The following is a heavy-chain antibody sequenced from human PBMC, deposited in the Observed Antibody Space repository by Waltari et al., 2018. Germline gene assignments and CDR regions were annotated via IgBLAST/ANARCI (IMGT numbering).Heavy chain of an antibody. CDR2: INHSGST. CDR1: GGSFSGSY. V-gene: IGHV4-34*01. J-gene: IGHJ5*02. D-gene: IGHD3-3*01. CDR3: AREHQISYDFSKNWFDP. Sequence: QVQLQQWGAGLLKPSETLSLTCAVYGGSFSGSYWSWTRQPPGKGLEWIGEINHSGSTNYNPSLKSRVTISVDTSKNQFSLKLSSVTAADTAVYYCAREHQISYDFSKNWFDPWGQGTLVTVSS.